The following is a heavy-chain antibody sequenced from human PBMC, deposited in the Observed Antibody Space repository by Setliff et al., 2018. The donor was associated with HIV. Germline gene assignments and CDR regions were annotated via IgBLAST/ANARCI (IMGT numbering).Heavy chain of an antibody. Sequence: SETLSLTCTVSGGSISSYYWSWIRQPAGKGLEWIGRIYTSGSTNYNPSLKSRVTMSVDTSKNQFSLKLSSVTAADTAVYYCARDRTHSKVPRPYYYMDVWGKGTTVTVSS. CDR1: GGSISSYY. CDR2: IYTSGST. D-gene: IGHD6-13*01. CDR3: ARDRTHSKVPRPYYYMDV. J-gene: IGHJ6*03. V-gene: IGHV4-4*07.